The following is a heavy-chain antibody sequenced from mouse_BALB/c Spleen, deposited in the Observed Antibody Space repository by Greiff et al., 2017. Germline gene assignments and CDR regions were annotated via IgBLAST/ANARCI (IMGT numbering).Heavy chain of an antibody. D-gene: IGHD1-1*01. CDR3: ARSSTTVGYFDV. V-gene: IGHV5-17*02. J-gene: IGHJ1*01. CDR2: ISSGSSTI. CDR1: GFTFSSFG. Sequence: DVMLVESGGGLVQPGGSRKLSCAASGFTFSSFGMHWVRQAPEKGLEWVAYISSGSSTIYYADTVKGRFTISRDNPKNTLFLQMTSLRSEDTAMYYCARSSTTVGYFDVWGAGTTVTVSS.